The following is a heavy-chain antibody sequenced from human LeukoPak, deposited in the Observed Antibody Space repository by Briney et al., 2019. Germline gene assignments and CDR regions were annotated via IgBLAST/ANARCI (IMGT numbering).Heavy chain of an antibody. V-gene: IGHV3-7*03. CDR2: INEDGSDK. CDR3: AKDRASSWWYFDL. Sequence: GSLRLSCAASGFMFTDSWMAWVRQAPGKGLEWLANINEDGSDKNYVVALKGRFTISRDNSKNTLYLQMNSLRAEDTAVYYCAKDRASSWWYFDLWGRGTLVTVSS. J-gene: IGHJ2*01. D-gene: IGHD1-26*01. CDR1: GFMFTDSW.